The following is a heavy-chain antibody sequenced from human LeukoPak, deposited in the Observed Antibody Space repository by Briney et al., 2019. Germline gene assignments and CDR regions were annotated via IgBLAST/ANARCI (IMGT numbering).Heavy chain of an antibody. J-gene: IGHJ4*02. Sequence: PSQTLSLTCAVSGGSISSGGYSWSWIRQPPGKGLEWIGYIYYSGSTNYNPSLKSRVTISVDTSKNQFSLKLSSVTAADTAVYYCARRDEAAAPYFDYWGQGTLVTVSS. V-gene: IGHV4-30-4*07. CDR2: IYYSGST. CDR1: GGSISSGGYS. CDR3: ARRDEAAAPYFDY. D-gene: IGHD6-13*01.